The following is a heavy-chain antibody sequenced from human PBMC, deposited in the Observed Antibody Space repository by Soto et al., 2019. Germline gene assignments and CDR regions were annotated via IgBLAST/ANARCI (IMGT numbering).Heavy chain of an antibody. V-gene: IGHV1-69*05. CDR3: ATSPAGYSYGHPAGWHY. D-gene: IGHD5-18*01. CDR1: GGTFSSYA. Sequence: QVQLVQSGAEVKKPGSSVKVSCKASGGTFSSYAISWVQQAPGQGLEWMGGVTPIFGTANYVQKFQGRVTFTTDESTTTGYMELSSLRSEDTAVYYCATSPAGYSYGHPAGWHYWGQGTLVTVSS. CDR2: VTPIFGTA. J-gene: IGHJ4*02.